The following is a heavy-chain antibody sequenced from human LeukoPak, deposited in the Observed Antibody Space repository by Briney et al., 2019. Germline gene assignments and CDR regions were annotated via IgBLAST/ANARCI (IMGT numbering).Heavy chain of an antibody. CDR2: ISYDGSNK. Sequence: PGGSLRLSCAASGFTFSSYAMHWVRQAPGKGLEWVAVISYDGSNKYYADSVKGRFTISRDNSKNTLYLQMNSLRAEDTAVYYCARMSGKVATIRPYFDYWGQGTLVTVSS. CDR1: GFTFSSYA. V-gene: IGHV3-30-3*01. D-gene: IGHD5-12*01. J-gene: IGHJ4*02. CDR3: ARMSGKVATIRPYFDY.